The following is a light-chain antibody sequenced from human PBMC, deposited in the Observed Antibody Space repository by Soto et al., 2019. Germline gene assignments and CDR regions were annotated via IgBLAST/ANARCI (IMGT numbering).Light chain of an antibody. Sequence: DIQMTQSPSTLSASVGDRVTITCRASQSISYWLARYQQKPGKAPKLLIYDASGLESGVPSRFSGSGSGTEFTLTISSLQPDDFATYYCQQYNTYSPTFGQGTKVDI. CDR2: DAS. V-gene: IGKV1-5*01. CDR1: QSISYW. CDR3: QQYNTYSPT. J-gene: IGKJ1*01.